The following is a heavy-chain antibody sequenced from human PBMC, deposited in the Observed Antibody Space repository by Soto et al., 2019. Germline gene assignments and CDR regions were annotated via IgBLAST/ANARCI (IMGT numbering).Heavy chain of an antibody. Sequence: SETLSLTCAVYGGSFSGYYWSWIRQPPGKGLEWIGEINHSGSTNYNPSLKSRVTISVDTSKNQFSLKLSSVTAADTAVYYCAIQKTEEVFDDYQPHDVPNYFDYWGRGTLVTVSS. CDR3: AIQKTEEVFDDYQPHDVPNYFDY. J-gene: IGHJ4*02. V-gene: IGHV4-34*01. CDR2: INHSGST. D-gene: IGHD2-2*01. CDR1: GGSFSGYY.